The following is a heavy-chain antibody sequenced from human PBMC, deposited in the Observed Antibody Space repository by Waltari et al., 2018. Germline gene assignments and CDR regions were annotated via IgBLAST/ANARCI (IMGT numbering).Heavy chain of an antibody. D-gene: IGHD4-4*01. CDR3: AKDTRGPVTHRYYGMDV. V-gene: IGHV3-9*01. CDR1: GFTFDDYA. CDR2: ISWNSGGI. Sequence: EVQLVESGGGLVQPGRSLRLSCAASGFTFDDYAMNWVRQTPGKGLEWVSGISWNSGGIGCADSVKVLFTSSRDKTQNSLYLQMNSLRAEDTALYYCAKDTRGPVTHRYYGMDVWGQGTTVTVSS. J-gene: IGHJ6*02.